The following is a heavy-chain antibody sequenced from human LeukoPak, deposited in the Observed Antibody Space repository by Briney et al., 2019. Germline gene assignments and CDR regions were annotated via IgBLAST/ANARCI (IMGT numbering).Heavy chain of an antibody. V-gene: IGHV3-23*01. CDR1: GFTFRNYA. J-gene: IGHJ4*02. CDR3: VKGASRYGGSAPGAFDY. Sequence: GGSLRLSCAASGFTFRNYAMSWVRQAPGKGLEWVSAIRGAGTDTFYADSVKGRFTISRDNSKNTLSLQMNSLRAEDTAVYYCVKGASRYGGSAPGAFDYWGQGNLVTVPS. CDR2: IRGAGTDT. D-gene: IGHD5-12*01.